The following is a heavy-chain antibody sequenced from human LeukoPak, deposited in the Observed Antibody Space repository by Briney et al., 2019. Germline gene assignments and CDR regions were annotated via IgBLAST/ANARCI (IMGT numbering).Heavy chain of an antibody. V-gene: IGHV4-39*01. J-gene: IGHJ3*02. CDR1: GGSISSSSYY. CDR2: IYYSGST. Sequence: SETLSLTCTVSGGSISSSSYYWGWIRQPPGKGLEWIGSIYYSGSTYYNPSLKSRLTISVDTSKNQFSLKLSSVTAADTAVYYCARPTPLAYCGGDCYWGYAFDIWGQGTMVTVSS. D-gene: IGHD2-21*02. CDR3: ARPTPLAYCGGDCYWGYAFDI.